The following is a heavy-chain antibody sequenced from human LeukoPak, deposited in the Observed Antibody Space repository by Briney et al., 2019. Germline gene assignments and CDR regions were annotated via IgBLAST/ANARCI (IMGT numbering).Heavy chain of an antibody. CDR1: GFTFSNAW. CDR3: AKSMGEWLSPFDY. D-gene: IGHD3-3*01. V-gene: IGHV3-30*18. J-gene: IGHJ4*02. CDR2: ISYDGSNK. Sequence: GGSLRLSCAASGFTFSNAWMSWVRQAPGKGLEWVAVISYDGSNKYYADSVKGRFTISRDNSKNTLYLQMNSLRAEDTAVYYCAKSMGEWLSPFDYWGQGTLVTVSS.